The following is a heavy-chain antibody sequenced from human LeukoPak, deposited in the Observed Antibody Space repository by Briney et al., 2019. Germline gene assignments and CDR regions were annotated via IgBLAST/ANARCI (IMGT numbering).Heavy chain of an antibody. CDR3: ARRSATWNGVYS. J-gene: IGHJ3*02. D-gene: IGHD1-1*01. CDR1: GHSFSRIYY. CDR2: ISYSGIT. Sequence: SETLSLTCTVSGHSFSRIYYGGWLRQPPGKGPEWIGSISYSGITYYNPSLKSRVIISVDTSKNQFSLQLESVTAADTGVYYWARRSATWNGVYSWGQGTMLTVSS. V-gene: IGHV4-39*01.